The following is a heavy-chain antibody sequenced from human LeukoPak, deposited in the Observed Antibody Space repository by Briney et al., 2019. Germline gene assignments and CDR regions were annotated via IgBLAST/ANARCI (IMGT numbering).Heavy chain of an antibody. CDR1: GYTFSSYY. Sequence: ASVKVSCKASGYTFSSYYVHWVRQAPGQGLEWMGMIIPSDGFTSYAQKFQGRVTMTRDMSTSTVYMELSSLRSDDTAVYYCARVQAAAGNYYYYMDVWGKGTTVTVSS. CDR3: ARVQAAAGNYYYYMDV. V-gene: IGHV1-46*01. J-gene: IGHJ6*03. D-gene: IGHD6-13*01. CDR2: IIPSDGFT.